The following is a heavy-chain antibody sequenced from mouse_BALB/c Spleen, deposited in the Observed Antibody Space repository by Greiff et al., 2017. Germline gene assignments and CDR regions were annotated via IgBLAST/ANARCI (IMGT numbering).Heavy chain of an antibody. CDR3: ARSNWDAFAY. CDR1: GYSFTSYW. J-gene: IGHJ3*01. D-gene: IGHD4-1*02. Sequence: QVQLQESGPQLVRPGASVKISCKASGYSFTSYWMHWVKQRPGQGLEWIGMIDPSDSETRLNQKFKDKATLTVDKSSSTAYMQLSSPTSEDSAVYYCARSNWDAFAYWGQGTLGTVSA. V-gene: IGHV1S126*01. CDR2: IDPSDSET.